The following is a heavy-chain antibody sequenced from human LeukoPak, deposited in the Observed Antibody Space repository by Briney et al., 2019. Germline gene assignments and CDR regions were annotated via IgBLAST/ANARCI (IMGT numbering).Heavy chain of an antibody. CDR1: GYTFTSYD. V-gene: IGHV1-8*01. Sequence: ASVKVSCKASGYTFTSYDINWARQATGQGLEWMGWMNPNSGNTGYAQKFQGRVTMTRNTSISTAYMELSSLRSEDTAVYYCARGLITMVRGVADYWGQGTLVTVSS. J-gene: IGHJ4*02. CDR3: ARGLITMVRGVADY. D-gene: IGHD3-10*01. CDR2: MNPNSGNT.